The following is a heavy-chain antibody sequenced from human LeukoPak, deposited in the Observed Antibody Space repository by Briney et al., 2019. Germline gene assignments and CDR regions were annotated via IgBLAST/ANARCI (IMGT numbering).Heavy chain of an antibody. D-gene: IGHD3-22*01. V-gene: IGHV3-30*18. CDR1: GFTFSSYG. J-gene: IGHJ6*02. Sequence: HPGGSLRLSCAASGFTFSSYGMHWVRQAPGKGLEWVAVISYDGSNKYYADSVKGRFTISRDNSKNTLYLQMSSLRAEDTAVYYCAKGGYYDSSGYYPLGDVWGQGTTVTVSS. CDR3: AKGGYYDSSGYYPLGDV. CDR2: ISYDGSNK.